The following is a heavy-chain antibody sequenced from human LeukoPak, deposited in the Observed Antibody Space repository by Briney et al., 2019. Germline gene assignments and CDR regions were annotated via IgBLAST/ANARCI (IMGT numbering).Heavy chain of an antibody. CDR3: ARDQGYDSSGYYQGLVDY. CDR2: IYHSGST. Sequence: SETLSLTCTVSGYSISSGYYWGWIRQPPGKGLEWIGSIYHSGSTYYNPSLKSRVTISVDTSKNQFSLKLSSVTAADTAVYYCARDQGYDSSGYYQGLVDYWGQGTLVTVSS. J-gene: IGHJ4*02. D-gene: IGHD3-22*01. CDR1: GYSISSGYY. V-gene: IGHV4-38-2*02.